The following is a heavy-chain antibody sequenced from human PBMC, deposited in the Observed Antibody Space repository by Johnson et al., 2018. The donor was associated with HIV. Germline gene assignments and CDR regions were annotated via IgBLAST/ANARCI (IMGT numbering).Heavy chain of an antibody. V-gene: IGHV3-66*02. CDR1: GFTVSSNY. D-gene: IGHD4-17*01. CDR3: AKEGSRGTVTQAPDAFDI. J-gene: IGHJ3*02. CDR2: IYSGGGT. Sequence: VQPVESGGGLVQPGGSLRLSCADSGFTVSSNYMRWVRQAPGKGLEWVSVIYSGGGTYYAASVKGRFPISRDNAKNMLYLQMNSLRVEDTAVYYCAKEGSRGTVTQAPDAFDIWGQGTVVTVSS.